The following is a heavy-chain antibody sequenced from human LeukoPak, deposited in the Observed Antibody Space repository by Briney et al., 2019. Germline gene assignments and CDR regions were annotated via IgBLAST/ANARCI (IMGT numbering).Heavy chain of an antibody. CDR1: GFTFSSYW. CDR3: AKDQIPSGAEYYFDY. J-gene: IGHJ4*02. V-gene: IGHV3-74*01. CDR2: INSDESST. Sequence: GGSLRLSCAASGFTFSSYWMHWVRQAPGKGLVWVSRINSDESSTSYADSVKGRFTISRDNSKNTLYLQMNSLRAEDTAVYYCAKDQIPSGAEYYFDYWGQGTLVTVSS.